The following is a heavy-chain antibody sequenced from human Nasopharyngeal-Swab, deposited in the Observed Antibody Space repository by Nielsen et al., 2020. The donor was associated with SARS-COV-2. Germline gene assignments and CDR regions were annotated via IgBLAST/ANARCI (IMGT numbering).Heavy chain of an antibody. CDR3: ARYGERITIFGVVIKEAFDI. J-gene: IGHJ3*02. CDR2: IYYSGST. Sequence: WIRQHPGKGLEWSGSIYYSGSTYYNPSLKSRVTISVDTSKNQFSLKLSSVTAADTAVYYCARYGERITIFGVVIKEAFDIWGQGTMVTVSS. D-gene: IGHD3-3*01. V-gene: IGHV4-39*01.